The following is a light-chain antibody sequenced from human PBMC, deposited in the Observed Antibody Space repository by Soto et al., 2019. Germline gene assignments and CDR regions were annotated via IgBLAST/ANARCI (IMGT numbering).Light chain of an antibody. CDR3: QQRSNWPSAT. Sequence: EIVLTQSPATLSLSPGERATISCRASQSVSSYLAWYQQKPGQAPRLLIYDASNRATGIPARFSGSGSGTAFTLPTSSLEHEDFVVYYCQQRSNWPSATFGQGTRLEIK. V-gene: IGKV3-11*01. CDR1: QSVSSY. CDR2: DAS. J-gene: IGKJ5*01.